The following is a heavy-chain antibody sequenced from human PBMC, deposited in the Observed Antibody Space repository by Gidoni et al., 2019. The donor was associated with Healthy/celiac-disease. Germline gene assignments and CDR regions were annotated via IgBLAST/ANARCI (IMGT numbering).Heavy chain of an antibody. CDR3: ARDPSSYQLLYGEERNDAFDI. J-gene: IGHJ3*02. Sequence: QVQLVESGGGVVQPGRSLRLSCSASGFTFSSYGMPWVRQAPGKGLEWVAVIWYDGSNKYYADSVKGRFTISRDNSKNTLYLQMNSLRAEDTAVYYCARDPSSYQLLYGEERNDAFDIWGQGTMVTVSS. CDR2: IWYDGSNK. D-gene: IGHD2-2*02. CDR1: GFTFSSYG. V-gene: IGHV3-33*08.